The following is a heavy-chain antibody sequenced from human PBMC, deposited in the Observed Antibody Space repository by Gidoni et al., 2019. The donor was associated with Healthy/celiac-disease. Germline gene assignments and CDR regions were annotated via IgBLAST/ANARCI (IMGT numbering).Heavy chain of an antibody. Sequence: FTISRDNSKNTLYLQMNSLRAEDTAVYYCARLWFGELDAFDIWGQGTMVTVSS. J-gene: IGHJ3*02. V-gene: IGHV3-23*01. CDR3: ARLWFGELDAFDI. D-gene: IGHD3-10*01.